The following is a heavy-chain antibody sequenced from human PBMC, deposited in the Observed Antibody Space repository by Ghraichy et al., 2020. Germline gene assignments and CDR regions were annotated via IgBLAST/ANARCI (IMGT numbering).Heavy chain of an antibody. J-gene: IGHJ5*02. CDR2: IYYSGST. D-gene: IGHD5-12*01. CDR1: GGSISSSSYY. Sequence: SETLSLTCTVSGGSISSSSYYWGWIRQPPGKGLEWIGSIYYSGSTYYNPSLKSRVTISVDTSKNQFSLKLSSVTAADTAVYYCARRGYSGYDYGWFDPWGQGTLVTVSS. CDR3: ARRGYSGYDYGWFDP. V-gene: IGHV4-39*01.